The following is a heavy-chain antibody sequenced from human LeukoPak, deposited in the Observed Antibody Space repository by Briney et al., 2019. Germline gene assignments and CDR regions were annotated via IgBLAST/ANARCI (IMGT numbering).Heavy chain of an antibody. CDR1: GGSVGSGSYY. CDR2: MFYSGRT. Sequence: SETLSLTCTASGGSVGSGSYYWGWVRQPPGKGLEWIGSMFYSGRTYYNPSLKSRVTISVDTSETQFSLTLSSVTAADTADYFFSRHLVVPATTYYYYYMDVWGKGTTVTVSS. V-gene: IGHV4-39*01. CDR3: SRHLVVPATTYYYYYMDV. J-gene: IGHJ6*03. D-gene: IGHD2-2*01.